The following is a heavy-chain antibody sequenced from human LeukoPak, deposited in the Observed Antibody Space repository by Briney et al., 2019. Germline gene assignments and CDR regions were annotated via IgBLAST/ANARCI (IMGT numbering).Heavy chain of an antibody. CDR2: INHSGSS. CDR1: GGSFSGYY. CDR3: ARGVLDSLGTGCDY. V-gene: IGHV4-34*01. D-gene: IGHD1-1*01. Sequence: SETLSLTCAVYGGSFSGYYWSWIRQPPGKGLEWIGEINHSGSSNYNPSLKSRVTISVDTSKNQFSLKLTSVTAADTAVYYCARGVLDSLGTGCDYWGQGTLVTVSS. J-gene: IGHJ4*02.